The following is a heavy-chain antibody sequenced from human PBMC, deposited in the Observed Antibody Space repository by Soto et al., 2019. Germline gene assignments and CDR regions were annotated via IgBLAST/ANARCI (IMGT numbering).Heavy chain of an antibody. CDR2: MFYFGNT. V-gene: IGHV4-39*01. D-gene: IGHD1-26*01. CDR1: GDSITSSSYY. CDR3: ARLRGGLYRGRYLD. Sequence: QVQLQESGPGLVKPSETLSLTCTVSGDSITSSSYYLGWIRQPPGKGLEWIGNMFYFGNTYYNPSLASPLSISVDTSKSQFSLRLSSVTASDTAVYFCARLRGGLYRGRYLDWGQGTLVTVSS. J-gene: IGHJ4*02.